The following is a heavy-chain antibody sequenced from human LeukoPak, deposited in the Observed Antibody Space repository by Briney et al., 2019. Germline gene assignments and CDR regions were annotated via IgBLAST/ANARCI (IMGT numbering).Heavy chain of an antibody. CDR3: AKPQYYYDTRRYSAGDH. D-gene: IGHD3-22*01. V-gene: IGHV3-23*01. CDR1: GFTFSSYA. Sequence: GGSLRLSCAASGFTFSSYAMSWVRQAPGKGLEWLSDISGSGGSPYYADSVKGRFTISRDNSKNTLYLQMNSLRAEETAVYYCAKPQYYYDTRRYSAGDHWGQGTLVTVSS. CDR2: ISGSGGSP. J-gene: IGHJ4*02.